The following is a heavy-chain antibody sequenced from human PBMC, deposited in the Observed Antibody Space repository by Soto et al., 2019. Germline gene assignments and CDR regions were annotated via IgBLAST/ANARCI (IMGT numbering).Heavy chain of an antibody. D-gene: IGHD3-10*01. J-gene: IGHJ6*02. Sequence: EVQLLESGGGLVQPGGSLRLSCAASGFTFSSYAMSWVRQAPGKGLEWVSAISGSGGSTYYADSVKGRFTISRDNSKNTLYGQMNSLRAEDTAVYYCAKAIYGSGTIGGDYYYYGMDVWGQGTTVTVSS. V-gene: IGHV3-23*01. CDR3: AKAIYGSGTIGGDYYYYGMDV. CDR1: GFTFSSYA. CDR2: ISGSGGST.